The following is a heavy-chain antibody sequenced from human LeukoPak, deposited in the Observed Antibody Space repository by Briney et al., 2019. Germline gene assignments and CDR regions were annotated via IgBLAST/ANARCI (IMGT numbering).Heavy chain of an antibody. CDR2: SYYSGST. CDR1: GGSISSSSYY. D-gene: IGHD3-3*01. Sequence: SETLSLTCTVSGGSISSSSYYWGWIRQPPGKGLVWIVSSYYSGSTYYNPSLKSRVTISVDTSKNQFSLKLSSVTAADTAVYYCARSLTIFGVVIPMGYWGQGTLVTVSS. J-gene: IGHJ4*02. V-gene: IGHV4-39*01. CDR3: ARSLTIFGVVIPMGY.